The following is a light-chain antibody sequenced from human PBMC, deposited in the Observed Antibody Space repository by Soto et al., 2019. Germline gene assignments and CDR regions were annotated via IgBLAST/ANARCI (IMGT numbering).Light chain of an antibody. CDR1: QGISSY. CDR3: QQYNSYWT. J-gene: IGKJ1*01. Sequence: PSSLSASTGDRVTITCRASQGISSYLAWYQQKPGKAPQLLIYDASSLESGVPSRFSGSGSGTEFTLTISSLQPDDFATYYCQQYNSYWTFGQGTKVDI. CDR2: DAS. V-gene: IGKV1-8*01.